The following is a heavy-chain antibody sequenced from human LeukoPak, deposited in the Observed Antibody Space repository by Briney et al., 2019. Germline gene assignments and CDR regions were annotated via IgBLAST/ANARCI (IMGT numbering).Heavy chain of an antibody. CDR1: GFTFSNYA. Sequence: GGSLRLSCATSGFTFSNYAIHWVRQAPGKGLEWVADISFDGDNEYYADSVRGRFMIARDNSKNTLYLQMNSLRAEDTAVYYCAKYDILTGYSFDYWGQGTLVTVSS. CDR2: ISFDGDNE. J-gene: IGHJ4*02. D-gene: IGHD3-9*01. CDR3: AKYDILTGYSFDY. V-gene: IGHV3-30-3*01.